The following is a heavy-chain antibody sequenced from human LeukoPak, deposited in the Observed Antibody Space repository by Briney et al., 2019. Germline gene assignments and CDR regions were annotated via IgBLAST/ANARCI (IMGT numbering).Heavy chain of an antibody. D-gene: IGHD3-16*02. CDR2: VHQTGSP. Sequence: PSETPSLTCDVSGSSVNSDQYWGWMRHSPGAGLEWIGSVHQTGSPYYNPSFGSRVSLSIDSTKNSFSLRLTSVTAADTAVYYCAMLRLGELSLLANAYDIWGQGTMVIVSS. CDR1: GSSVNSDQY. J-gene: IGHJ3*02. CDR3: AMLRLGELSLLANAYDI. V-gene: IGHV4-38-2*01.